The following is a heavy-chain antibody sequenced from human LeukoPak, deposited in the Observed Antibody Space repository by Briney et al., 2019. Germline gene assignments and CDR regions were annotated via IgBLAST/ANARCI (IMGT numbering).Heavy chain of an antibody. CDR1: GGSIYSYY. Sequence: SETLSLTCTVSGGSIYSYYWSWVRQPAGKGLEWIGRIYTSGSTNYNPSLKSRVTMSIDTSKNQFSLKVTSVTAADTAVYFCARYTYSGNYRGFDYWGQGTLVTVSS. CDR3: ARYTYSGNYRGFDY. CDR2: IYTSGST. V-gene: IGHV4-4*07. D-gene: IGHD1-26*01. J-gene: IGHJ4*02.